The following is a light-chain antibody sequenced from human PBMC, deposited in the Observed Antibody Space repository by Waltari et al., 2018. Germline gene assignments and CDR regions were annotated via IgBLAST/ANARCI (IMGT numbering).Light chain of an antibody. CDR2: DAS. CDR3: QQYANVPRT. J-gene: IGKJ2*01. Sequence: DIQMTQSPSSLSASVGDRGTITCQASQYITNYLNWYQQKPGKAPKLLIYDASNLETGVPSRFSGSGSGTDFTFTISNLQPEDIATSYCQQYANVPRTFGQGTKLEI. CDR1: QYITNY. V-gene: IGKV1-33*01.